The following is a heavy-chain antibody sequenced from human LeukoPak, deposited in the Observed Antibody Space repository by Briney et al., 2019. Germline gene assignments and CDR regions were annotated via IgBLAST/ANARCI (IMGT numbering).Heavy chain of an antibody. V-gene: IGHV3-30*18. J-gene: IGHJ4*02. Sequence: GRSLRLSCAASGSTFSSYGMHWVRQAPGKGLEWVAVISYDGSNKYYADSVKGRFTISRDNSKNTLYLQMNSLRAEDTAVYYCAKDSTAVAGVFDYWGQGTLVTVSS. CDR3: AKDSTAVAGVFDY. D-gene: IGHD6-19*01. CDR2: ISYDGSNK. CDR1: GSTFSSYG.